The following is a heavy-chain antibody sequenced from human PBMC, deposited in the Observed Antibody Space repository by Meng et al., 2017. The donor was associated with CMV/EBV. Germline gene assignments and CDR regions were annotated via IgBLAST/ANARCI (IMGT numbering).Heavy chain of an antibody. CDR2: IYYSGST. D-gene: IGHD3-22*01. V-gene: IGHV4-39*01. J-gene: IGHJ5*02. Sequence: SETLSLTCAVYGVSFSGYYWGWIRQPPGKGLEWIGSIYYSGSTYYNPSLKSRVTISVDTSKNQFSLKLSSVTAADTAVYYCARQGYYYDIGWFDPWGQGTLVTVSS. CDR3: ARQGYYYDIGWFDP. CDR1: GVSFSGYY.